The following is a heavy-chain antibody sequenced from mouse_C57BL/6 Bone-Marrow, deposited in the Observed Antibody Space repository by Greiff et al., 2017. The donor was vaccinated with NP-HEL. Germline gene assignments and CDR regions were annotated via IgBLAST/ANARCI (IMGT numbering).Heavy chain of an antibody. D-gene: IGHD2-3*01. Sequence: QVQLQQSGAELVKPGASVKLSCKASGYTFTSYWMHWVKQRPGRGLEWIGRIEPNSGGTKYNEKFKSKATLTVDKPSSTTYMQLSSLTSEDAAVYYCARWGWFPYAMDYWGQGTSVTVSS. CDR2: IEPNSGGT. CDR1: GYTFTSYW. J-gene: IGHJ4*01. V-gene: IGHV1-72*01. CDR3: ARWGWFPYAMDY.